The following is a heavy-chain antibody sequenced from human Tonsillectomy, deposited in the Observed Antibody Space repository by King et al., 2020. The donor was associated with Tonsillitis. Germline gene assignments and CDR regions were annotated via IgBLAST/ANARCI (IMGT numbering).Heavy chain of an antibody. CDR2: IYPGDSDT. CDR3: ARYDDILSGYYGGFDP. Sequence: VQLVESGAEVKKPGESLKISCKGSGYSFTSYWIGWVRQMPGKGLEWMGNIYPGDSDTRYSPSFQGQVTISADKSISTAYLQRSSLKASGTAMYYCARYDDILSGYYGGFDPWGQGTLVTVSS. V-gene: IGHV5-51*01. J-gene: IGHJ5*02. CDR1: GYSFTSYW. D-gene: IGHD3-9*01.